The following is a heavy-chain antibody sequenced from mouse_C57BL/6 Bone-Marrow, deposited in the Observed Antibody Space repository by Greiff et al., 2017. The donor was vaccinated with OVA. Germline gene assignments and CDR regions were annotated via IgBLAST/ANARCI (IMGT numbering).Heavy chain of an antibody. D-gene: IGHD2-4*01. V-gene: IGHV1-72*01. CDR1: GYTFTSYW. CDR3: AREQHYDCDSFAY. J-gene: IGHJ3*01. CDR2: IDPDGGGT. Sequence: QVQLQQPGAELVKPGASVKLSCKASGYTFTSYWMHWVKQRPGRGLEWIGRIDPDGGGTKYNEKFKGKATMTVDKSSSTAYMQLSSLTSEDSAVYGCAREQHYDCDSFAYWGQGTLVTVSA.